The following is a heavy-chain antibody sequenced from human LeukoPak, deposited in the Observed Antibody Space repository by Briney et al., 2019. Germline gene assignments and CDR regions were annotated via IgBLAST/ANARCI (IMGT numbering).Heavy chain of an antibody. V-gene: IGHV3-48*01. CDR1: GFTFSSYS. D-gene: IGHD1-1*01. J-gene: IGHJ4*02. Sequence: GGSLRLSCAASGFTFSSYSMNWVRQAPGKGLEWVSYISSSSSTIYYADSVKGRLTISRDSAKNSLYLQMNSLRAEDTAVCYCARDLEVPCPFDYWGQGTLVTVSS. CDR3: ARDLEVPCPFDY. CDR2: ISSSSSTI.